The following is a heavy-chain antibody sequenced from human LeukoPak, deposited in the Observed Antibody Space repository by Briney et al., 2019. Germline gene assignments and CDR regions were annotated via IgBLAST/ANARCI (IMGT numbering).Heavy chain of an antibody. Sequence: SAKVSCKASGGTFSSYTISWVRQAPGQGLEWMGRIIPILGIANYAQKFQGRVTITADKSTSTAYMELSSLRSEDTAVYYCARSWIQLWSPFDYWGQGTLVTVSS. CDR3: ARSWIQLWSPFDY. CDR1: GGTFSSYT. CDR2: IIPILGIA. J-gene: IGHJ4*02. D-gene: IGHD5-18*01. V-gene: IGHV1-69*02.